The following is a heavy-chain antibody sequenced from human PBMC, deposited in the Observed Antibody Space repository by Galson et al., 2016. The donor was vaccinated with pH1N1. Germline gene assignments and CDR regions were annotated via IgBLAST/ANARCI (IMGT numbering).Heavy chain of an antibody. CDR3: ARGNNPPVFEFGDVDYTGTGNASDI. Sequence: SVKVSCKASGYTYTSYDINWVRQATGQGLEWMGWMNPKSGNTGYTQKYQGRVTFTRDTSISTAYMELSGLRSDDTAVYYCARGNNPPVFEFGDVDYTGTGNASDIWGQGTMVTVSS. J-gene: IGHJ3*02. V-gene: IGHV1-8*01. CDR1: GYTYTSYD. D-gene: IGHD3-3*01. CDR2: MNPKSGNT.